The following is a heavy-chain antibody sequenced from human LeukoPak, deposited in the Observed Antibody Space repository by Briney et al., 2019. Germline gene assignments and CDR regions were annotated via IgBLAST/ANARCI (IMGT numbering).Heavy chain of an antibody. CDR3: ARDGEDSMDV. V-gene: IGHV4-31*11. J-gene: IGHJ6*03. CDR2: IYYSGST. D-gene: IGHD7-27*01. CDR1: GGSFSGYY. Sequence: PSETLSLTCAVSGGSFSGYYWSWIRQHPGKGLEWIGYIYYSGSTYYNPSLKRRVTISVDTSKNQFSLKLSSVTAADTAVYYCARDGEDSMDVWGKGTTVTVSS.